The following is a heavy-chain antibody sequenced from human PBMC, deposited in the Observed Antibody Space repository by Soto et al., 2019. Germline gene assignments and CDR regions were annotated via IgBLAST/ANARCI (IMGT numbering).Heavy chain of an antibody. V-gene: IGHV4-39*01. J-gene: IGHJ6*02. CDR3: ARPRSWYEEGYSYGMDV. D-gene: IGHD6-13*01. CDR2: IYYSGST. Sequence: QLQLQESGPGLVKPSETLSLTCTVSGGSISSSSYYWGWIRQPPGKGLEWIGSIYYSGSTYYNPPLKRRVTISVDTSNDQFSLQLSSVTAADTAVYYCARPRSWYEEGYSYGMDVWGQGTTVTVSS. CDR1: GGSISSSSYY.